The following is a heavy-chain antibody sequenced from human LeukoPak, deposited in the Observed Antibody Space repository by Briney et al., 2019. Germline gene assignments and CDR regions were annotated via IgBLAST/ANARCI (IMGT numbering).Heavy chain of an antibody. CDR2: ISTSEST. CDR3: AGRRSTGTTGYFDY. D-gene: IGHD1-1*01. J-gene: IGHJ4*02. V-gene: IGHV4-4*09. CDR1: RGSISTYY. Sequence: PSETLSLTCTISRGSISTYYWSWIRQPPGKGLEWIGYISTSESTNYNPSLKSRITISVDTSKNQFSLNLSSVTAADTAVYYCAGRRSTGTTGYFDYWGQGTLVTVSS.